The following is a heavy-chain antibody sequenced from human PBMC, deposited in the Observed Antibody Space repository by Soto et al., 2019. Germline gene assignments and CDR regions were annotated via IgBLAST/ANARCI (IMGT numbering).Heavy chain of an antibody. D-gene: IGHD4-4*01. J-gene: IGHJ6*02. CDR3: ARDRRAYSNYPTSGLDI. CDR1: GFNFSSYG. CDR2: IWYDGSNK. Sequence: GGSLRLSCAASGFNFSSYGMHWVRQAPGKGLEWVAVIWYDGSNKYYADSVKGRFTISRDNSKNTLYLQMNSLRAEDTAVCYCARDRRAYSNYPTSGLDIWGQGTTVTLSS. V-gene: IGHV3-33*01.